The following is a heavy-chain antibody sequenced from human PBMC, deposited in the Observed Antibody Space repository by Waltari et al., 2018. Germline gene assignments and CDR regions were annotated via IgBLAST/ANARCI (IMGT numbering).Heavy chain of an antibody. Sequence: QVQLQESGPGLVTPSETLSLTCPVSGYSISSGYYWGWIRQPPGKGLGWIGSIYHSGSTYYNPSLKSRVTISVDTSKNQFSLKLSSVTAADTAVYYCARLYQLLWGQGTLVTVSS. CDR3: ARLYQLL. D-gene: IGHD2-2*01. CDR2: IYHSGST. CDR1: GYSISSGYY. V-gene: IGHV4-38-2*01. J-gene: IGHJ4*02.